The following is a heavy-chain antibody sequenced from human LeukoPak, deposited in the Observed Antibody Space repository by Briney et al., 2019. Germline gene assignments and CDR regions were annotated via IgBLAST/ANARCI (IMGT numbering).Heavy chain of an antibody. J-gene: IGHJ4*02. CDR2: INHSGST. CDR3: ASLPIRYGDYGY. Sequence: SETLSPTCAVYGGSFSGYYWSWIRQPPGKGLEWIGEINHSGSTNYNPSLKSRVSISVDTSKNQFSLKLSSVTAADTAVYYCASLPIRYGDYGYWGQGTPVTVSS. CDR1: GGSFSGYY. D-gene: IGHD4-17*01. V-gene: IGHV4-34*01.